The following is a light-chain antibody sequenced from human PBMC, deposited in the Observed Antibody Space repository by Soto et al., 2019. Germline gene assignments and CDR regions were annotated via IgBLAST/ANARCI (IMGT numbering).Light chain of an antibody. CDR2: AAS. J-gene: IGKJ1*01. CDR3: QKYYSYPPT. CDR1: QGISSY. Sequence: AIRMTQSPSSFSASTGDRVTITCRASQGISSYLAWYQQKPGKAPKLLIYAASTLQSGVPSRFSGSGSGTDFTLTISCLQSEDFATYYCQKYYSYPPTFGQGTKVDI. V-gene: IGKV1-8*01.